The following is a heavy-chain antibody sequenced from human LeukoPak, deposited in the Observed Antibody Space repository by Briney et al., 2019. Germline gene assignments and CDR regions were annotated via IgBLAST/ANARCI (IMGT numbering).Heavy chain of an antibody. D-gene: IGHD3-3*01. Sequence: GGSLRLSCAASGFTFSSYAMSWVRQAPGKGLEWVSAISGSGGSTYYADSVKGRFTISRDNSKNTLYLEMNSLRAEDTAVYYCATQTIFGVVIKDYYYYYMDVWGKGTTVTVSS. CDR1: GFTFSSYA. CDR2: ISGSGGST. CDR3: ATQTIFGVVIKDYYYYYMDV. V-gene: IGHV3-23*01. J-gene: IGHJ6*03.